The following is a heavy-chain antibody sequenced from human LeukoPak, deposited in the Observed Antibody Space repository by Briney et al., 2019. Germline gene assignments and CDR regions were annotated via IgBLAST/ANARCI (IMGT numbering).Heavy chain of an antibody. CDR1: GYTFTGYY. J-gene: IGHJ3*02. CDR2: INPNSGGT. CDR3: ARISIVVVVAATRRAAFDI. D-gene: IGHD2-15*01. Sequence: GASVKVSCKASGYTFTGYYMHWVRQAPGQGLEWMGWINPNSGGTNYAQKFQGRVTMTRDTSISTAYMELSRLRSDDTAVYYCARISIVVVVAATRRAAFDIWGQGTMVTVSS. V-gene: IGHV1-2*02.